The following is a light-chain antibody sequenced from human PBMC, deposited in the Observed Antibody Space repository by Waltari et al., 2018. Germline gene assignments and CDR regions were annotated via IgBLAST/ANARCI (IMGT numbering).Light chain of an antibody. CDR1: QSVIDY. J-gene: IGKJ5*01. CDR3: QQRSNWRST. CDR2: GAS. V-gene: IGKV3-11*01. Sequence: IVLTQSPATLSLSPGERATLSCRASQSVIDYVAWYQQKPGQAPRLLIYGASNRATGIPARFSGSGSETDFTLTISSLEPEDFAVYYCQQRSNWRSTFGQGTRLEIK.